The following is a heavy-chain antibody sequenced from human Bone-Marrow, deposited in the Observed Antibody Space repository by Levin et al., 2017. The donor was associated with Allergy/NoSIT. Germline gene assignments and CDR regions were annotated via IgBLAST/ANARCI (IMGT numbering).Heavy chain of an antibody. CDR1: GGSISSSSYY. Sequence: PSQTLSLTCTVSGGSISSSSYYWGWIRQPPGKGLEWIGSIYYSGSTYYNPSLKSRVTISVDTSKNQFSLKLSSVTAADTAVYYCARCRLRYFDWLLSTPDNAFDIWGQGTMVTVSS. J-gene: IGHJ3*02. CDR3: ARCRLRYFDWLLSTPDNAFDI. V-gene: IGHV4-39*07. CDR2: IYYSGST. D-gene: IGHD3-9*01.